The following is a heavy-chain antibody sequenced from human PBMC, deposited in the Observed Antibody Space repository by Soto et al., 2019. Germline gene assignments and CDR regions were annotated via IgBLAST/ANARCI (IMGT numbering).Heavy chain of an antibody. J-gene: IGHJ4*02. CDR2: IRSRPHNYAT. Sequence: DVHLVESGGGLVQIGGSLKLSCATSGLNFSGSAMHWARQASGKGLEWVGRIRSRPHNYATTYAASVEGRFTISRDDSKNTVYLQMNGLKTADTAMYYCTTERDYWGRGTLVTVSS. CDR3: TTERDY. V-gene: IGHV3-73*02. CDR1: GLNFSGSA.